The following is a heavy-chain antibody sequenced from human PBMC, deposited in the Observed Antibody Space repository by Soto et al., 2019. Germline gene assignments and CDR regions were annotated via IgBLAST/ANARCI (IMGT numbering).Heavy chain of an antibody. CDR2: IGTAGDT. Sequence: EVQLVESGGGLVQPGGSLRLSCAASGFTFSSYDMHWVRQATGKGLEWVSAIGTAGDTYYPGSVKGRFTISRENAKNSLYLQMNSLRAGDTAVYYCARVAPYYGDYVYWYFDLWGRGTLVTVSS. D-gene: IGHD4-17*01. V-gene: IGHV3-13*04. CDR3: ARVAPYYGDYVYWYFDL. CDR1: GFTFSSYD. J-gene: IGHJ2*01.